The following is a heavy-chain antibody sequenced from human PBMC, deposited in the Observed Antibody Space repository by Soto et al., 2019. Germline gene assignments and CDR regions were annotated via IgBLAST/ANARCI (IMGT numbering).Heavy chain of an antibody. CDR1: GFSLSTSEVG. J-gene: IGHJ4*02. D-gene: IGHD3-9*01. Sequence: QITLKESGPTLVKPTQTLTLTCTFSGFSLSTSEVGVGWIRQPPGRALEWLALIYWDDDKRYSPSLRSRLTITKDTSKNPVVLTMTNVDPMDTATSYCAHRFDSYYFDYWGQGTLVTVSS. V-gene: IGHV2-5*02. CDR3: AHRFDSYYFDY. CDR2: IYWDDDK.